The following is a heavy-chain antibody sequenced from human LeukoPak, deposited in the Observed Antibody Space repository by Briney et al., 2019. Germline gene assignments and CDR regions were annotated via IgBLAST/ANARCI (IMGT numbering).Heavy chain of an antibody. CDR3: ARDWIDTSCYACYFDY. CDR2: IIPMFGTA. V-gene: IGHV1-69*06. J-gene: IGHJ4*02. D-gene: IGHD2-2*01. CDR1: GGTFSNYA. Sequence: ASVKVSCKASGGTFSNYAITWVRQAPGQGLEWMGGIIPMFGTASYAQKFQGRVTITADKSTSTAYMELSSLRSDDTAVYYCARDWIDTSCYACYFDYWGQGTLVTVSS.